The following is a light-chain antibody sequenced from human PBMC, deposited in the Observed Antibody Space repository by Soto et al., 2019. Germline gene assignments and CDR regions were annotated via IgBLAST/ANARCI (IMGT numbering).Light chain of an antibody. CDR2: AAS. CDR1: IY. Sequence: IYLAWYQQKPGEAPKLLIYAASTLHGGVPSRFSGSGSGTDFALTITSLQAEDFATYYCQQLRSYPSTFGGGTKVDIK. V-gene: IGKV1-9*01. J-gene: IGKJ4*01. CDR3: QQLRSYPST.